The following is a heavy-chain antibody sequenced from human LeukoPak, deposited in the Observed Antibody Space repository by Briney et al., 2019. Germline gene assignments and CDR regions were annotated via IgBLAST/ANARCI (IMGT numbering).Heavy chain of an antibody. CDR1: GYTFTGYY. CDR3: ARDFGGSYYDY. Sequence: ASVKVSCKASGYTFTGYYMHWVRQAPGQGLEWMGWISAYNGNTNYAQKLQGRVTMTTDTSTSTAYMELRSLRSDDTAVYYCARDFGGSYYDYWGQGTLVTVSS. V-gene: IGHV1-18*04. J-gene: IGHJ4*02. CDR2: ISAYNGNT. D-gene: IGHD1-26*01.